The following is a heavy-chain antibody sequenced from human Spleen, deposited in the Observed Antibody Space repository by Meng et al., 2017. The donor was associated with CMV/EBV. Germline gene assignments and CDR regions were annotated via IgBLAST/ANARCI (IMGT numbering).Heavy chain of an antibody. Sequence: GESLKISCAASGFTVSSNYMSWVRQAPGKGLEWVSVIYSGGTTYYADSVKGRFTISRDNSKNTLYLQMNSLRAEDTAVYYCARGRRYFDYWGQGTLVTVSS. CDR3: ARGRRYFDY. CDR1: GFTVSSNY. CDR2: IYSGGTT. J-gene: IGHJ4*02. V-gene: IGHV3-53*01.